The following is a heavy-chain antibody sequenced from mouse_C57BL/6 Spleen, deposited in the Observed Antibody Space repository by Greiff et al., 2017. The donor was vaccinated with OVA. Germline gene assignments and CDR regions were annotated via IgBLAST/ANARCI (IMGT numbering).Heavy chain of an antibody. CDR3: ARSDTTVVGAMDY. Sequence: VQLQQSGAELVRPGTSVKVSCKASGYAFTNYLIEWVKQRPGQGLEWIGVINPGSGGTNYNEKFKGKATLTADKSSSTAYMQLSSLTSEDSAVYCCARSDTTVVGAMDYWGQGTSVTVSS. D-gene: IGHD1-1*01. J-gene: IGHJ4*01. V-gene: IGHV1-54*01. CDR1: GYAFTNYL. CDR2: INPGSGGT.